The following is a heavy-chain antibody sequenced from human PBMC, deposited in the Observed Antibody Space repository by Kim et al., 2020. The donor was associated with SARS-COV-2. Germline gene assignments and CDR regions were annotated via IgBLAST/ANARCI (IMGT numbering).Heavy chain of an antibody. CDR3: ARYSSSSLGLYYYYYGMDV. CDR1: GFTFSSYW. V-gene: IGHV3-74*01. J-gene: IGHJ6*02. D-gene: IGHD6-6*01. Sequence: GGSLRLSCAVSGFTFSSYWMHWVRQAPGKGLVWVSRINSDGSSTSYADSVKGRFTISRDNAKNTLYLQMNSLRAEDTAVYYCARYSSSSLGLYYYYYGMDVWGQGTTVTVSS. CDR2: INSDGSST.